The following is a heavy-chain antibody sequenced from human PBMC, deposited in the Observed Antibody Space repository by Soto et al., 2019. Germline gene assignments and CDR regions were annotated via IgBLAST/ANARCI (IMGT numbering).Heavy chain of an antibody. CDR2: TYYRSKWYN. J-gene: IGHJ6*03. CDR3: AREGYSSSTIYYYYYIDV. Sequence: SQTLSLTCAISGDSVSSNSAAWNWIRQSPSRGLEWLGRTYYRSKWYNDYAVSVKSRITINPDTSKNQFSLQLNSVTPEDTAVYYCAREGYSSSTIYYYYYIDVWGKGTTVTVSS. D-gene: IGHD6-6*01. V-gene: IGHV6-1*01. CDR1: GDSVSSNSAA.